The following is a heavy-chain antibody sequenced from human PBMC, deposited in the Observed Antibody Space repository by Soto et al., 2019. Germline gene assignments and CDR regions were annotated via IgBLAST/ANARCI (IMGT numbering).Heavy chain of an antibody. Sequence: GGSLRLSCAASGFTFSSYSMNWVLQAPGKGLEWVSSISSSSSYIYYADSVKGRFTISRDNAKNSLYLQMNSLRAEDTAVYYCASHVDDGDYYYYGMYGWGQGSTVLVSS. J-gene: IGHJ6*02. V-gene: IGHV3-21*01. D-gene: IGHD4-17*01. CDR1: GFTFSSYS. CDR3: ASHVDDGDYYYYGMYG. CDR2: ISSSSSYI.